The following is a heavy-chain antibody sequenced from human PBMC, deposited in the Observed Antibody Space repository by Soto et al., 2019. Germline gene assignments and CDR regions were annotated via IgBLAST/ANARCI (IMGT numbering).Heavy chain of an antibody. Sequence: QVQLVQSGAEVKKPGASVKVSCKASGYTFTSYYMHWVRQAPGQGLEWMGIINPSGGSTSYAQKFQGSVTMTRDTSTSTVYMELSSLRSEDTAVYYCARKSIAVAGLDYWGQGTLVTVSS. CDR1: GYTFTSYY. D-gene: IGHD6-19*01. V-gene: IGHV1-46*03. CDR3: ARKSIAVAGLDY. CDR2: INPSGGST. J-gene: IGHJ4*02.